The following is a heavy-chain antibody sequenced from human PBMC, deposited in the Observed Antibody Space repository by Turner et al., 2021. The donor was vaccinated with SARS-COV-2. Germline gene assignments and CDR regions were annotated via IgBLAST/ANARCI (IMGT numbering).Heavy chain of an antibody. J-gene: IGHJ4*02. CDR3: AKIVVGTDY. D-gene: IGHD2-2*01. CDR1: GFTFSSYA. V-gene: IGHV3-23*01. Sequence: MQLFASAGGLVQPGGSLRLSCAASGFTFSSYAMSWVRQAPGKGLEWVSSISSTSGSTYYADSVKGRFTFSRDDTKNTLYVQMISRRAEETAVDYFAKIVVGTDYWGQGTLVTVSS. CDR2: ISSTSGST.